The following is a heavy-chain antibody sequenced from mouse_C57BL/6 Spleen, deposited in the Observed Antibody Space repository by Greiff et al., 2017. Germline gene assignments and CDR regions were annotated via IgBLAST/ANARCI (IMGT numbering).Heavy chain of an antibody. J-gene: IGHJ4*01. V-gene: IGHV1-82*01. CDR2: IYPGDGDT. CDR1: GYAFSSSW. D-gene: IGHD1-2*01. CDR3: EKDGRRYYYAMDY. Sequence: LQESGPELVKPGASVKISCKASGYAFSSSWMNWVKQRPGKGLEWIGRIYPGDGDTNYNGTFKGKATLTADKSSSTAYMQLISLKSEDSAVYFSEKDGRRYYYAMDYGGQGTSVTVSS.